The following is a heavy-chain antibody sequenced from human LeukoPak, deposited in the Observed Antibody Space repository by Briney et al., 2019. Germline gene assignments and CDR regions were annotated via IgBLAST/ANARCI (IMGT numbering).Heavy chain of an antibody. CDR2: IYYSGST. J-gene: IGHJ4*02. CDR1: GGSVSSGSYY. V-gene: IGHV4-61*01. CDR3: ARDTDDSSGYYSNFDY. D-gene: IGHD3-22*01. Sequence: SETLSLTCTVSGGSVSSGSYYWSWIRQPPGKGLEWIGYIYYSGSTNYNPSLKSRVTISVDTSKNQFSLKLSSVTAAYTAVYYCARDTDDSSGYYSNFDYWGQGTLVTVSS.